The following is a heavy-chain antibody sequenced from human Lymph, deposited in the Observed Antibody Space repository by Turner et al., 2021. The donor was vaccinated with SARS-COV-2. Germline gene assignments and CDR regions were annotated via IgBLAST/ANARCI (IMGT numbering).Heavy chain of an antibody. CDR2: ISGSGGST. J-gene: IGHJ4*02. V-gene: IGHV3-23*01. Sequence: EVQLLESGGGLVQPGGYLRLSCAASGFTFSSYAMSWVRQAPGKGLEWVSAISGSGGSTYYADSVKGRFTISRDNSKNTLYLQMNSLRAEDTAVYYCANPVIAVASTWVDYWGQGTLVTVSS. D-gene: IGHD6-19*01. CDR3: ANPVIAVASTWVDY. CDR1: GFTFSSYA.